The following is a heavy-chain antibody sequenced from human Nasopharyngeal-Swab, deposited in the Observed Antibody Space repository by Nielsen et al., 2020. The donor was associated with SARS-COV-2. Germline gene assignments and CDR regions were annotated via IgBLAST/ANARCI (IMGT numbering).Heavy chain of an antibody. CDR3: AKDTSSSWYVGWFDP. Sequence: GGSLRLSCAASGFTFDDYAMHWVRQAPGKGLEWVSGISWNSGSIGYAVSVKGRFTISRDNAKNSLYLQMNSLRAEDTALYYCAKDTSSSWYVGWFDPWGQGTLVTVSS. D-gene: IGHD6-13*01. V-gene: IGHV3-9*01. J-gene: IGHJ5*02. CDR1: GFTFDDYA. CDR2: ISWNSGSI.